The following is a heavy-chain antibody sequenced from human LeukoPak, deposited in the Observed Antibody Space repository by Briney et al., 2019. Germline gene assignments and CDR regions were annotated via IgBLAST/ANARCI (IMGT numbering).Heavy chain of an antibody. CDR1: GYSFTTYW. D-gene: IGHD1-26*01. CDR2: IYPGDSET. CDR3: ARRGGSYYTEFDY. V-gene: IGHV5-51*01. Sequence: GESLKISCKASGYSFTTYWIGWVRQMPGGGLEWMAIIYPGDSETTYSPSFQGQVTISVDKSISTAYLQWSTLKASDTAMYYCARRGGSYYTEFDYWGQGTLVTVSS. J-gene: IGHJ4*02.